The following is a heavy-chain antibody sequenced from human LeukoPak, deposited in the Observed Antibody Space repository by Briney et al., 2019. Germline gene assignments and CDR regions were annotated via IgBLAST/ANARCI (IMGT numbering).Heavy chain of an antibody. J-gene: IGHJ2*01. V-gene: IGHV4-59*08. CDR2: IYYSGST. D-gene: IGHD4-17*01. CDR1: GASISSYY. Sequence: SETLSLTCTVSGASISSYYWSWVRQPPGKGLEWIGFIYYSGSTNYNPSLKSRVTKSVDTSKNQFSLKLSSETAADTAVYYCARIKTTVTTVYFDLWGRGTLVTVSS. CDR3: ARIKTTVTTVYFDL.